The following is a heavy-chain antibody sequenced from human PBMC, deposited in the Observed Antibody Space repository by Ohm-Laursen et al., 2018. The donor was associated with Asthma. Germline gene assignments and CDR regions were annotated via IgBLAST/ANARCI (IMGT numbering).Heavy chain of an antibody. V-gene: IGHV4-30-2*01. D-gene: IGHD6-25*01. CDR1: GGSISSGGYS. CDR2: IYHSGST. J-gene: IGHJ4*02. CDR3: ARAAADRYFDY. Sequence: SQTLSLTWAVSGGSISSGGYSWSWIRQPPGKGLEWIGEIYHSGSTNYNPSLKSRVTISVDKSKNQFSLKLSSVTAADTAVYYCARAAADRYFDYWGQGTLVTVSS.